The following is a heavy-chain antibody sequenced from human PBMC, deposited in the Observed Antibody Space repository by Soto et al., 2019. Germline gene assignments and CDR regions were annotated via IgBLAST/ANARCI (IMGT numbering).Heavy chain of an antibody. CDR2: IYYSGST. CDR3: ASSILTGYSPYYYYYGMDV. V-gene: IGHV4-31*03. Sequence: QVQLQESGPGLVKPSQTLSLTCTVSGGSISSGGYYWSWIRQHPGKGQEWIGYIYYSGSTYYNPSLKSRVTISVDTSKNQFSLKLSSVTAADTAVYYCASSILTGYSPYYYYYGMDVWGQGTTVTVSS. CDR1: GGSISSGGYY. J-gene: IGHJ6*02. D-gene: IGHD3-9*01.